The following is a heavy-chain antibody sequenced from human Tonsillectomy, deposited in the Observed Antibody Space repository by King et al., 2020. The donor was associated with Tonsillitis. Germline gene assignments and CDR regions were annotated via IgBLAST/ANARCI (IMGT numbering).Heavy chain of an antibody. CDR2: TYYRSKWYN. J-gene: IGHJ6*02. D-gene: IGHD3-3*01. Sequence: QVQLQQSGPGLVKPSQTLSLTCAISGDSVSNNSAAWNWIRQSPSRGLEWLGRTYYRSKWYNDYAISVKSRTAITPDTSKNQLSLKLNSVTPEDTAVYYGVRENSRAVDRSYYDYGMDVWGRGTTVTVSS. CDR3: VRENSRAVDRSYYDYGMDV. CDR1: GDSVSNNSAA. V-gene: IGHV6-1*01.